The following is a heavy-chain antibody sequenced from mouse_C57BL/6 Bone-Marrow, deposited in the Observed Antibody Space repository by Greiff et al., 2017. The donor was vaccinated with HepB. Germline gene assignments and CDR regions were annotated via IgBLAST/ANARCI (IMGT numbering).Heavy chain of an antibody. D-gene: IGHD2-4*01. J-gene: IGHJ3*01. CDR1: GFSLTSYG. V-gene: IGHV2-2*01. CDR3: ASYYDYAWFAY. Sequence: VQLPKSGPGLVQPSRSLSITCTVSGFSLTSYGLHWVRQSPGKGLDWLGVIWSGGSTDYNAAFISRLSISKDNSKSQVFFKMNSLQADDTAIYYCASYYDYAWFAYWGQGTLVTVSA. CDR2: IWSGGST.